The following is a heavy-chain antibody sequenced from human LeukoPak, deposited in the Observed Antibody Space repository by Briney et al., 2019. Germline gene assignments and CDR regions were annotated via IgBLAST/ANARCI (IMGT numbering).Heavy chain of an antibody. J-gene: IGHJ4*02. CDR2: IYYSGST. CDR1: GGSISTSSYY. D-gene: IGHD3-3*01. V-gene: IGHV4-39*07. CDR3: ARELTYYDFWSPDY. Sequence: SETLSLTCTVSGGSISTSSYYWGWIRQPPGKGLEWIGSIYYSGSTYYNPSLKSRVTISVDTSKNQFSLKLSSVTAADTAVYYCARELTYYDFWSPDYWGQGTLVTVSS.